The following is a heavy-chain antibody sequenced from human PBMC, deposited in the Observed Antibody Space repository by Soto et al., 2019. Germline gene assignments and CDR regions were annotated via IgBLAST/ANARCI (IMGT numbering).Heavy chain of an antibody. V-gene: IGHV3-7*01. CDR2: IKQDGSEK. D-gene: IGHD2-15*01. J-gene: IGHJ6*02. CDR1: GFTFSSYW. CDR3: ARDREVVVAAVPYYYGMDV. Sequence: QPGGSLRLSCAASGFTFSSYWMRWVRQAPGKGLEWVANIKQDGSEKYYVDSVKGRFTISRDNAKNSLYLQMNSLRAEDTAVYYCARDREVVVAAVPYYYGMDVWGQGTTVTSP.